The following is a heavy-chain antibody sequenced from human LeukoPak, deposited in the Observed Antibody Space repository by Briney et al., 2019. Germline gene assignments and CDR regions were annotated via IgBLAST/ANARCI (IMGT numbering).Heavy chain of an antibody. D-gene: IGHD5-12*01. CDR3: ARGDAGRYSGYGFDY. Sequence: PGGSLRLSCAASGFTFSSYAMHWVRQAPGKGLEWVAVISYDGSNKYYADSVKGRFTISRDNSQNTLFLQLNSLRADDTAVYYCARGDAGRYSGYGFDYWGQGTLVIVSS. V-gene: IGHV3-30-3*01. J-gene: IGHJ4*02. CDR2: ISYDGSNK. CDR1: GFTFSSYA.